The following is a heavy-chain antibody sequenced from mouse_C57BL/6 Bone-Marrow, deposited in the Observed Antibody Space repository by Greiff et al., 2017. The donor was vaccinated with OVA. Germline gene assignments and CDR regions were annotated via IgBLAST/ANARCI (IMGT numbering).Heavy chain of an antibody. D-gene: IGHD1-1*01. Sequence: DVQLVESGPGLVKPSQSLSLTCSVTGYSITSGYYWNWIRQFPGNKLEWMGYISYDGSNNYNPSLKNRISITRDTSTNQFFLKLNSVTTEDTATYYCARTDYGSSHWYFDVWGTGTTVTVSS. CDR3: ARTDYGSSHWYFDV. CDR2: ISYDGSN. J-gene: IGHJ1*03. CDR1: GYSITSGYY. V-gene: IGHV3-6*01.